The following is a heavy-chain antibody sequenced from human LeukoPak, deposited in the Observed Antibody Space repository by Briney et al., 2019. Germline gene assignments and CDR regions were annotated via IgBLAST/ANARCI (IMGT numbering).Heavy chain of an antibody. CDR3: ARDRSGYCSSTSCYQVQMDV. CDR1: GFTFSSYE. D-gene: IGHD2-2*01. J-gene: IGHJ6*04. V-gene: IGHV3-48*03. Sequence: GGSLRLSCAASGFTFSSYEMNWVRQAPGKRLEWVSYISSRGSTFYYADSVKGRFTISRDNAKNSLYLQMNSLRVEDTAVYYCARDRSGYCSSTSCYQVQMDVWGKGTTVTVSS. CDR2: ISSRGSTF.